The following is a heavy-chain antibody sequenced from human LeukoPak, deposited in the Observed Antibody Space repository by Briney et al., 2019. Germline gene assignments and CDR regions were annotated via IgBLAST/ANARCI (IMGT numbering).Heavy chain of an antibody. J-gene: IGHJ5*02. V-gene: IGHV4-30-4*07. Sequence: SETLSLTCAVSGDSISSGGYSWTWIRQTPGKGLEWIAYIHDSGSTYYNPSLKSRLSISIDTSKNQFSLKLNSVTAADAAVYYCARVVAAAGNNWFDPWGQGTLVTVSS. CDR1: GDSISSGGYS. D-gene: IGHD6-13*01. CDR2: IHDSGST. CDR3: ARVVAAAGNNWFDP.